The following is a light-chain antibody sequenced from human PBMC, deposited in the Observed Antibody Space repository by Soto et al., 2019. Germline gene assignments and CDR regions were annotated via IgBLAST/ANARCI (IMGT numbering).Light chain of an antibody. CDR2: DAS. Sequence: EIVMTQSPAPLSVSPGERAPLSCRASQSVGSNLAWYQHKPGQPYRLLIYDASIRATGIRARFSGSGCGTAFTLTISSLQAEDFAFYVCQQYKNWPLITFGQGTRLEIK. V-gene: IGKV3-15*01. CDR3: QQYKNWPLIT. J-gene: IGKJ5*01. CDR1: QSVGSN.